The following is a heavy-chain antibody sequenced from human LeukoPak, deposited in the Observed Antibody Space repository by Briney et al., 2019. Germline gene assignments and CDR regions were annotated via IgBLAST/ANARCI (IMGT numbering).Heavy chain of an antibody. CDR1: GFTVGSGR. CDR2: IYSDDAT. CDR3: ARDPGEWDGNMDV. D-gene: IGHD3-10*01. J-gene: IGHJ6*03. V-gene: IGHV3-53*01. Sequence: GGSLRLSCAASGFTVGSGRRMSWVRQAPGEGLEWTSTIYSDDATNYGDSVKGRFTISRDNSRNTLDLQMNSLRVEDTAVYYCARDPGEWDGNMDVWGKGTTVTVSS.